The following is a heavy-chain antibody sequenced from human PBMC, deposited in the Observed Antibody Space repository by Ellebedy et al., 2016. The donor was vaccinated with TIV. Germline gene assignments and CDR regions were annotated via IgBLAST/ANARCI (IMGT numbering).Heavy chain of an antibody. Sequence: ASVKVSCXASGYTFTSYGISWVRQAPGQGLEWMGWISSYNGNTNYAQKLQGRVTMTTDTSTSTAYIELRSLRSDDTAVYYCAREGSWYSSSWSDYWGQGTLVTVSS. V-gene: IGHV1-18*01. CDR2: ISSYNGNT. CDR1: GYTFTSYG. D-gene: IGHD6-13*01. CDR3: AREGSWYSSSWSDY. J-gene: IGHJ4*02.